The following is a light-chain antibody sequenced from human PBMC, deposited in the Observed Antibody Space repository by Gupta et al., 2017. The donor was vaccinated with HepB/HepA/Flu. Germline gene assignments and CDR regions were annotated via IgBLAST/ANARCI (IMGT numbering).Light chain of an antibody. J-gene: IGLJ2*01. CDR3: QSYDSSLSDVV. CDR1: SSNIGAGYD. V-gene: IGLV1-40*01. CDR2: GNS. Sequence: HSVPTQPPSASGASGRWVTISCTGSSSNIGAGYDGHWYQQLPGTAPKLLIYGNSNRPAGVPDRFSGSKSGTSASLAITGLQAEDEADYYCQSYDSSLSDVVFGGGTKLTVL.